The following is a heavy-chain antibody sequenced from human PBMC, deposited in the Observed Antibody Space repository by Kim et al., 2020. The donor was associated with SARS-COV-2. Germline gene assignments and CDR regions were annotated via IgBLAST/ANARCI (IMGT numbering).Heavy chain of an antibody. CDR2: ISAYNGNT. Sequence: ASVKVSCKASGYTFTSYGISWVRQAPGQGLEWMGWISAYNGNTNYAQKLQGRVTMTTDTSTSTAYMELRSLRSDDTAVYYCARDGGGVVVPAAIISSSWFDPWGQGTLVTVSS. CDR1: GYTFTSYG. V-gene: IGHV1-18*01. CDR3: ARDGGGVVVPAAIISSSWFDP. D-gene: IGHD2-2*01. J-gene: IGHJ5*02.